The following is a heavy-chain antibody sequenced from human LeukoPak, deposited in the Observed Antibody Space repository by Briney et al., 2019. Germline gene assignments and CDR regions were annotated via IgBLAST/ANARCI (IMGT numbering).Heavy chain of an antibody. J-gene: IGHJ4*02. V-gene: IGHV3-23*01. CDR1: GFTFSSYS. CDR3: ARTLGGAAMVSLFDY. D-gene: IGHD5-18*01. Sequence: PGGSLTLSCAVSGFTFSSYSMSWVRQAPGKGLEWVSAISGSGGSTYYADSVKGRFTISRDNSKNTLYLQMNSLRAEDTAVYYCARTLGGAAMVSLFDYWGQGTLVTVSS. CDR2: ISGSGGST.